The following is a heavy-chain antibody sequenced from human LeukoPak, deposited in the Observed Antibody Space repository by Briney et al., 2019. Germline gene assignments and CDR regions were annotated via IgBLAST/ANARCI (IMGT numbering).Heavy chain of an antibody. CDR2: INPSGGST. D-gene: IGHD5-18*01. V-gene: IGHV1-46*01. CDR1: GYTFTSYY. CDR3: ARVVNTAMVVYYFDY. J-gene: IGHJ4*02. Sequence: ASVKVSCKASGYTFTSYYMHWVRQAPGQGLEWMGIINPSGGSTSYAQKFQGRVTMTRDTSTSTVYMELSSQRSGDTAVYYCARVVNTAMVVYYFDYWGQGTLVTVSS.